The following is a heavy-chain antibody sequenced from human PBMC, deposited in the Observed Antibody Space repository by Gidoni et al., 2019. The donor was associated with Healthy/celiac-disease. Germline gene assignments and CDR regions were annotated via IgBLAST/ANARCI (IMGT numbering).Heavy chain of an antibody. Sequence: QVQLQQWGAGLLKPSETLSLTCAVYGGSFSGYYWSWIRQPPGKGLEWIGEINHSGSTNYNPSLKSRVTISVDTSKSQFSLKLSSVTAADTAVYYCARRRTHCSTSCYGRGGESDYWGQGTLVTVSS. D-gene: IGHD2-2*01. CDR3: ARRRTHCSTSCYGRGGESDY. V-gene: IGHV4-34*01. CDR2: INHSGST. J-gene: IGHJ4*02. CDR1: GGSFSGYY.